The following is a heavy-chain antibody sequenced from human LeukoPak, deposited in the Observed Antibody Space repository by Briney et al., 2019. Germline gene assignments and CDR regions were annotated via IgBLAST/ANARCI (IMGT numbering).Heavy chain of an antibody. CDR1: GGSISSYY. CDR3: TGNNFDY. CDR2: FTSKSDGGTT. Sequence: ETLSLTCTVSGGSISSYYWSWIRQPPGKGLEWIGRFTSKSDGGTTDYTAPVKGRFTISSDDSRNTLYLQMNSLKTEDTAVYYCTGNNFDYWGQGTLVTVSS. J-gene: IGHJ4*02. D-gene: IGHD4-23*01. V-gene: IGHV3-15*01.